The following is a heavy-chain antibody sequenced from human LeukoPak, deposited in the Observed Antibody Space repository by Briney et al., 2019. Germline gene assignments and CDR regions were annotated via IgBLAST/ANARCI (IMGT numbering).Heavy chain of an antibody. V-gene: IGHV4-34*01. J-gene: IGHJ5*02. CDR1: GGSFSGYY. CDR2: INHSGST. Sequence: PSETLSLTCAVYGGSFSGYYWSWIRQPPGKGLEWIGEINHSGSTNYNPSLKSRVTISVDTSKNQFSLKLSSVTAADTAVHYCARGTRITIFGNPLRLNWFDPWGQGTLVTVSS. CDR3: ARGTRITIFGNPLRLNWFDP. D-gene: IGHD3-3*01.